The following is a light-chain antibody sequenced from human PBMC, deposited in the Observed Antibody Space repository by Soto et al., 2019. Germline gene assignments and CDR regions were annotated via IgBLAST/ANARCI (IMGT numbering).Light chain of an antibody. CDR3: QQYGSSPPYT. Sequence: EDVLTQSPGTLSLSPGERATLSCTASQSVSSSYLAGYQQKPGQAPRLLIYGASSRATGIPDRFSGSGSGTDFSLTISRLEPEDFAMYYCQQYGSSPPYTFGQGTKLEIK. J-gene: IGKJ2*01. CDR2: GAS. V-gene: IGKV3-20*01. CDR1: QSVSSSY.